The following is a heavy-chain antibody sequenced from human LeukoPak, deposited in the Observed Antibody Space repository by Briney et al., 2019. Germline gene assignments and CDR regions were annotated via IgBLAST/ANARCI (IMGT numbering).Heavy chain of an antibody. V-gene: IGHV4-39*01. D-gene: IGHD2-2*02. J-gene: IGHJ4*02. CDR2: IYYSGST. Sequence: SETLSLTCTVSGGSISSSSYYWGWIRQPPGKGLEWIGTIYYSGSTYYSPSLKSRVTISVDTSKNQFSLKVSSVTAADTAVYHCARHPVSSGYCSSTSCYTFDYWGQGTLVTVSS. CDR1: GGSISSSSYY. CDR3: ARHPVSSGYCSSTSCYTFDY.